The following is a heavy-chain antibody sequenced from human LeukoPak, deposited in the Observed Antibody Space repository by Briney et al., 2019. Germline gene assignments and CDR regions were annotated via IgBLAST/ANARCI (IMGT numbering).Heavy chain of an antibody. D-gene: IGHD3-22*01. CDR1: GFTFSSYW. J-gene: IGHJ4*02. CDR3: VSYDSSGYYGPFDY. V-gene: IGHV3-74*01. Sequence: GGSLRLSCAVSGFTFSSYWMHWVRQAPGKGLVWVSRINSDGSSTSYADSVKGRFTISRDNAKNTLYLQMNSLRAEDTAVYYCVSYDSSGYYGPFDYWGQGTLVTVSS. CDR2: INSDGSST.